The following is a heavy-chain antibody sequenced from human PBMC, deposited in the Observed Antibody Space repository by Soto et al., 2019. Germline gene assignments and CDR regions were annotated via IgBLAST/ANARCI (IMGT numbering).Heavy chain of an antibody. CDR1: GGSFSGYY. V-gene: IGHV4-34*01. CDR3: ARPDSYYYGSGRLDY. D-gene: IGHD3-10*01. Sequence: PSETLSLTCAVYGGSFSGYYWSWIRQPPGKGLEWIGEINHSGSTNYNPSLKSRVTISVDTSKNQFSLKLSSVTAADTAVYYCARPDSYYYGSGRLDYWGQGTLVTVSS. J-gene: IGHJ4*02. CDR2: INHSGST.